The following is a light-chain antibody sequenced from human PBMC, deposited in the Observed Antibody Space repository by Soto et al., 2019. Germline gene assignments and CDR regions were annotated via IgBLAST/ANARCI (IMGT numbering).Light chain of an antibody. Sequence: AIQLTQSPSSLSASAGDRVTITCRASQDISTYLAWYQQKPGKAPKLLIHAASTLQTGVPSRFSGSGSGTDFTLTISCLQSEDFATYYCQQYYSFPRTFGQGTKVDIK. CDR2: AAS. J-gene: IGKJ1*01. CDR3: QQYYSFPRT. CDR1: QDISTY. V-gene: IGKV1-8*01.